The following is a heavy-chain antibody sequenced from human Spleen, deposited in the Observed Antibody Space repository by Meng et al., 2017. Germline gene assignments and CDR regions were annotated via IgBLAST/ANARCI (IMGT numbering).Heavy chain of an antibody. CDR2: IYYSGST. CDR1: GGSISSGDYY. Sequence: SETLSLTCTVSGGSISSGDYYWSWIRQLPGKGLEWIGYIYYSGSTYYNPSLKSRLTISVDTSKNQFSLKLSSVTAADTAVYYCARFYYDILTGTPYGMDVWGQGTTVTVSS. CDR3: ARFYYDILTGTPYGMDV. D-gene: IGHD3-9*01. J-gene: IGHJ6*02. V-gene: IGHV4-31*03.